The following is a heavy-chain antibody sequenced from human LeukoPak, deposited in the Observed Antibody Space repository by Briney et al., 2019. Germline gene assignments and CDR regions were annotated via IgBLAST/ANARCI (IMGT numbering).Heavy chain of an antibody. D-gene: IGHD6-19*01. CDR3: AREPMGIAVAGSGYFDY. V-gene: IGHV1-46*01. CDR2: INPSGGST. CDR1: GYTFTSYD. Sequence: ASVKDSCKASGYTFTSYDMHWVRRAPGQGLEWMGIINPSGGSTSYAQKFQGRVTMTRDTSTSTVYMELSSLRSEDTAVYHCAREPMGIAVAGSGYFDYWGQGTLLTVSS. J-gene: IGHJ4*02.